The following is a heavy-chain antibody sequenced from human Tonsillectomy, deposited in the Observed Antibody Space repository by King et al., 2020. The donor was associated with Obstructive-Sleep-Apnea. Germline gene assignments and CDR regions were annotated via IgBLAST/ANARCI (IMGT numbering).Heavy chain of an antibody. D-gene: IGHD6-19*01. Sequence: VQLVESGGGLVQPGRSLRLSCAASGFTFDDYAIHWVRQAPGKGLEWVSGISWNSYHIAYADSVKGRFTISRDNAKNSLYLQMNSLRADDTALYYCAKDVMGGLYSSGWYDYWGQGTLVTVSS. CDR1: GFTFDDYA. CDR2: ISWNSYHI. J-gene: IGHJ4*02. V-gene: IGHV3-9*01. CDR3: AKDVMGGLYSSGWYDY.